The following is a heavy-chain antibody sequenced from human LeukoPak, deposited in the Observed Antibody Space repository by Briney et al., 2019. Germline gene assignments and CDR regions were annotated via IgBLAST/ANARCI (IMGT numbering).Heavy chain of an antibody. CDR3: AKPRYYDILTGYYDY. CDR2: ISWDGGST. J-gene: IGHJ4*02. D-gene: IGHD3-9*01. Sequence: PGGSLRLSCAASGFTFDDYTMHWVRRAPGKGLEWVSLISWDGGSTYYADSVKGRFTISRDNSKNSLYLQMNSLRTEDTALYYCAKPRYYDILTGYYDYWGQGTLVTVSS. V-gene: IGHV3-43*01. CDR1: GFTFDDYT.